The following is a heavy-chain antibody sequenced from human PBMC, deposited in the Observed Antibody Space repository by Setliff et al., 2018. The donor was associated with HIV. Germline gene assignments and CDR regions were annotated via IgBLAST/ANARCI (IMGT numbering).Heavy chain of an antibody. D-gene: IGHD3-3*01. CDR1: GFTFRSYA. CDR3: AKSTGTSHASFSFEI. V-gene: IGHV3-23*01. J-gene: IGHJ3*02. CDR2: ISGSGTST. Sequence: PGESLKISCAASGFTFRSYAMSWVRQAPGKGLEWVSGISGSGTSTYYADSVKGRFTISRDNSKNTLYLQMNSLRAEDTAVYYCAKSTGTSHASFSFEIWGQGTMVTVSS.